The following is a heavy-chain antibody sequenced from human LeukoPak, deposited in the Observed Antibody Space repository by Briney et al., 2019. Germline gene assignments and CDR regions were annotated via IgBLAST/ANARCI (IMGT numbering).Heavy chain of an antibody. CDR3: ARKEEYSSGWFSDY. CDR2: IYTSGST. D-gene: IGHD6-19*01. CDR1: GGSISSYY. Sequence: PSETLSLTCTVSGGSISSYYWSWIRQPAGKRLEWIGRIYTSGSTNYNPSLKSRVTMSVDTSKNQFSLKLSSVTAADTAVYYCARKEEYSSGWFSDYWGQGNLVTVSS. V-gene: IGHV4-4*07. J-gene: IGHJ4*02.